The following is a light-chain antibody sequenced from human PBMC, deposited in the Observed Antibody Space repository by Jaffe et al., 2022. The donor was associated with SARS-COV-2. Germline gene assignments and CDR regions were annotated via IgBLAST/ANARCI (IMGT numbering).Light chain of an antibody. CDR2: EVS. J-gene: IGLJ2*01. Sequence: QSALTQPASVSGSPGQSITISCTGSSSDIGNYKYVSWYQHHPGKAPKVLISEVSNRPSAVPNRFSGSKSGNTAYLTISGLQAEDEAYYYCSSYTSSSTYVLFGGGTKLTVL. V-gene: IGLV2-14*01. CDR1: SSDIGNYKY. CDR3: SSYTSSSTYVL.